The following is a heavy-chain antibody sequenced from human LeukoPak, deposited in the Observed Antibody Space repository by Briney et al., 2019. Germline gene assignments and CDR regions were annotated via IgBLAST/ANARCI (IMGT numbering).Heavy chain of an antibody. CDR3: ARADYYDSSGYYAPDY. V-gene: IGHV3-23*01. J-gene: IGHJ4*02. CDR2: LSGSGGST. D-gene: IGHD3-22*01. CDR1: GFTFRRYA. Sequence: GGSLRLSCTASGFTFRRYAMSWVRQAPGKGLEWVSGLSGSGGSTYYADSVKGRFTISRDNSKNTLYLQMNSLRAEDTAVYYCARADYYDSSGYYAPDYWGQGTLVTVSS.